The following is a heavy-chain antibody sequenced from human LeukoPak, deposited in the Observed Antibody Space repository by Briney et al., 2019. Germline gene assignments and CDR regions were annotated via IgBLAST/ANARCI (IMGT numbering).Heavy chain of an antibody. CDR2: IYYSGST. Sequence: SETLSLTCTVSGGSISSTNYYWGWIRQPPGKGLEWIGSIYYSGSTYYNPSLKSRVTISVDTSKNQFSLKLSSVTAADTAVYYCAGGGDDYGDYRPGYWGQGTLVTVSS. CDR1: GGSISSTNYY. V-gene: IGHV4-39*01. D-gene: IGHD4-17*01. CDR3: AGGGDDYGDYRPGY. J-gene: IGHJ4*02.